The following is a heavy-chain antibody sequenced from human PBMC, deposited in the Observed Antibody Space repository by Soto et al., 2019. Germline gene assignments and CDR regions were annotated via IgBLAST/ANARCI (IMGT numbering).Heavy chain of an antibody. CDR2: ISSSSSYI. V-gene: IGHV3-21*01. Sequence: EVQLVESGGGLVKPGGSLRLSCAASGFTFSSYSMNWVRQAPGKGLEWVSSISSSSSYIYYADSVKGRFTISRDNAKNSLYLQMNSLRAEDTAVYYCARGEPVTTGSYFDYWGQGTLVTVSS. D-gene: IGHD4-17*01. CDR1: GFTFSSYS. J-gene: IGHJ4*02. CDR3: ARGEPVTTGSYFDY.